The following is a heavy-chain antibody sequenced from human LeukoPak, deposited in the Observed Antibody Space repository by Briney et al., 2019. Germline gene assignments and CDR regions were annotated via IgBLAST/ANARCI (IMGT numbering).Heavy chain of an antibody. CDR2: INPNSGGT. D-gene: IGHD7-27*01. Sequence: ASVKVSCKASGYTFTGYYMHWVRQAPGQGLEWMGRINPNSGGTNYAQKFQGRVTMTRDTSIGTAYMELSRLRSDDTAVYYCARGERTGDRDRSAFDIWGQGTMVTVSS. V-gene: IGHV1-2*06. CDR3: ARGERTGDRDRSAFDI. CDR1: GYTFTGYY. J-gene: IGHJ3*02.